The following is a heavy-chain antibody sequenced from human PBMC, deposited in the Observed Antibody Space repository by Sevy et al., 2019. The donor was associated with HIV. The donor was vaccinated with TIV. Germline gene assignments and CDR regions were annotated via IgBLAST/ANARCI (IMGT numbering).Heavy chain of an antibody. Sequence: ASVKVSCKASGGTFSSYAISWVQQAPGQGLEWMGGIIPIFGTANYAQKFQGRVTITADESTSTAYMELSSLRSEDTAVYYCASQIAAAGNYYYYYGMDVWGQGTTVTVSS. D-gene: IGHD6-13*01. J-gene: IGHJ6*02. V-gene: IGHV1-69*13. CDR1: GGTFSSYA. CDR2: IIPIFGTA. CDR3: ASQIAAAGNYYYYYGMDV.